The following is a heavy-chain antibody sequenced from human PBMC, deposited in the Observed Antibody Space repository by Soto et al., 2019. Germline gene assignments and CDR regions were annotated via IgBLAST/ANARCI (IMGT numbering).Heavy chain of an antibody. CDR2: INHSGST. J-gene: IGHJ4*02. CDR1: GGSFSGYY. CDR3: ATLGDILTGSQNFDY. D-gene: IGHD3-9*01. Sequence: PSETLSLTCAVYGGSFSGYYWSWIRQPPGKGLEWIGEINHSGSTNYNPSLKSRVTISVDTSKNQFSLKLSSVTAADTAVYYCATLGDILTGSQNFDYWGQGTLVT. V-gene: IGHV4-34*01.